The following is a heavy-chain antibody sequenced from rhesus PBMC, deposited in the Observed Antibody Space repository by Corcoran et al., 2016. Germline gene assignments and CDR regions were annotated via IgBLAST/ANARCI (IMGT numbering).Heavy chain of an antibody. V-gene: IGHV4S14*01. CDR3: ARAPNFGFDY. CDR1: GGSFIRAW. Sequence: QVQLQESGPGLVKPPETLSLTCAVSGGSFIRAWWGWDRQPPGKGRGWIGTISSGGSNYLTPSLKSRVTLSVDTSKNQVSLKLSSVTAADTAVYYCARAPNFGFDYWGQGVLVTVSS. J-gene: IGHJ4*01. CDR2: ISSGGSN.